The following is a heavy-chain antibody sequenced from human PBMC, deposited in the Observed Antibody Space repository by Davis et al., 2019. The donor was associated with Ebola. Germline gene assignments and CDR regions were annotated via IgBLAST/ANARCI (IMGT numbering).Heavy chain of an antibody. V-gene: IGHV1-18*04. J-gene: IGHJ6*02. D-gene: IGHD3-22*01. CDR1: GYTFTGYY. CDR3: ARGGDYYDSSGYLYYYYGMDV. Sequence: ASVKVSCKASGYTFTGYYMHWVRQAPGQGLEWMGWISAYNGNTNYAQKLQGRVTMTTDTSTSTAYMELRSLRSDDTAVYYCARGGDYYDSSGYLYYYYGMDVWGQGTTVTVSS. CDR2: ISAYNGNT.